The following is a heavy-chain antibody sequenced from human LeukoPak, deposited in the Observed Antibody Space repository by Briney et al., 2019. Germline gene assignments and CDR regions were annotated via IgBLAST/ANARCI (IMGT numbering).Heavy chain of an antibody. Sequence: GGSLRLSCGASGFSFSSYGMHWVRQAPGKGLEWVAVISYDGGNKYHADSVKGRFTISRDNSKNTLYLQMSCLRVEDTAVYYCAKGRSGIAYYYYGMDVWGQGTTVTVSS. CDR1: GFSFSSYG. CDR3: AKGRSGIAYYYYGMDV. V-gene: IGHV3-30*18. CDR2: ISYDGGNK. D-gene: IGHD6-19*01. J-gene: IGHJ6*02.